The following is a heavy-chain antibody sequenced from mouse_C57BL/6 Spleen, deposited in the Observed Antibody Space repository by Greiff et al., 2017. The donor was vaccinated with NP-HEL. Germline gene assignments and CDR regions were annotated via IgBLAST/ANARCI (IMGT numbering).Heavy chain of an antibody. Sequence: EVMLVESEGGLVQPGSSMKLSCTASGFTFSDYYMAWVRQVPEKGLEWVANINYDGSSTYYLDSLKSRFIISRDNAKNILYLQMSSLKSEDTATYYCARDLDGSSWGFAYWGQGTLVTVSA. J-gene: IGHJ3*01. CDR2: INYDGSST. D-gene: IGHD1-1*01. V-gene: IGHV5-16*01. CDR1: GFTFSDYY. CDR3: ARDLDGSSWGFAY.